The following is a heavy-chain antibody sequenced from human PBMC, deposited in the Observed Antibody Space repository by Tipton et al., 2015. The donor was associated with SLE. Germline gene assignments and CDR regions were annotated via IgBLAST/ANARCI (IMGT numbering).Heavy chain of an antibody. V-gene: IGHV4-59*01. Sequence: TLSLTCTVSGGSISSYYWSWIRQPPGKGLEWIGYIYYSGSTNYNPSLKSRVTISVDTSKNQFSLKLSSVTAADTAVYYCAKDAPMVQGPNYGLDVWGQGTTVTVSS. CDR3: AKDAPMVQGPNYGLDV. J-gene: IGHJ6*02. CDR1: GGSISSYY. D-gene: IGHD3-10*01. CDR2: IYYSGST.